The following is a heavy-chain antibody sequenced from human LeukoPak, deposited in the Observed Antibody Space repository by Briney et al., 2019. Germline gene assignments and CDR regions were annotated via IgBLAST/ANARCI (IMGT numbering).Heavy chain of an antibody. D-gene: IGHD2/OR15-2a*01. Sequence: GSLRLSCAASGFTVSSNYMTWVRQTPGKGLEWVSVIYSGGSTYYADSVKGRFTISRDNSKNTLYLQMNSLRAEDTAVYYCARDEPSPDSTDLDYWGQGTLVTVSS. J-gene: IGHJ4*02. CDR2: IYSGGST. V-gene: IGHV3-66*01. CDR3: ARDEPSPDSTDLDY. CDR1: GFTVSSNY.